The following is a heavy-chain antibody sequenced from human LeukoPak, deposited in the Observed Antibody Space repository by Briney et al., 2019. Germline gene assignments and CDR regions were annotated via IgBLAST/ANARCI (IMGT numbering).Heavy chain of an antibody. D-gene: IGHD6-19*01. V-gene: IGHV7-4-1*02. Sequence: ASVKVSCKASGCTFTSYAMNWVRQAPGQGLEWMGWINTNTGNPTYAQGFTGRFVFSLDTSVSTAYLQISSLKAEDTAVYYCARPAGTGEEDWFDPWGQGTLVTVSS. CDR3: ARPAGTGEEDWFDP. J-gene: IGHJ5*02. CDR1: GCTFTSYA. CDR2: INTNTGNP.